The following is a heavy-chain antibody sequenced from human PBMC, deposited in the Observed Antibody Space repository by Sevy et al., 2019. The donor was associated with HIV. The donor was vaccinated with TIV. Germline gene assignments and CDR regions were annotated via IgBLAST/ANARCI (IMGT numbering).Heavy chain of an antibody. D-gene: IGHD3-22*01. Sequence: ASVKVSCKASGYTFTGYYMHWVRQAPGQGPEWMGWINPNSGGTNYAQKFQGRVTMTRDTSISTAYMELSRLRSDDTAVYYCARGLGDSSGYYNYYYYYMDVWGKGTTVTVSS. V-gene: IGHV1-2*02. CDR1: GYTFTGYY. J-gene: IGHJ6*03. CDR2: INPNSGGT. CDR3: ARGLGDSSGYYNYYYYYMDV.